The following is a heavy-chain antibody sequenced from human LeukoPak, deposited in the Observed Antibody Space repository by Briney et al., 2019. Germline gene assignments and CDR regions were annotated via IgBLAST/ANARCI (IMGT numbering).Heavy chain of an antibody. CDR2: IYYSGST. CDR3: ARVAGDYSLVYYYYYYVDV. V-gene: IGHV4-39*07. D-gene: IGHD4-17*01. CDR1: SGSISSSSYY. Sequence: SETLSLTCTVSSGSISSSSYYWAWIRQPPGKGLECIGSIYYSGSTSYNPSLKSRVTISVDTSKNQFSLKLSSVTAADTAVYYCARVAGDYSLVYYYYYYVDVWGKGTTVTVSS. J-gene: IGHJ6*03.